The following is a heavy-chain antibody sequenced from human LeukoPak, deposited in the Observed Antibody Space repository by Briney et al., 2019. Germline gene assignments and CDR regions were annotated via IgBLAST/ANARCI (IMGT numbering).Heavy chain of an antibody. CDR2: IYYSGSP. J-gene: IGHJ1*01. D-gene: IGHD4-17*01. CDR1: GGSISSSSYY. Sequence: SDTLSLTCTVSGGSISSSSYYWGWIRQPPGKGLEWIGNIYYSGSPYYNPSLKSRVTISVDTSKNQFSLKLSSVTAADTAVYYCARTGDYGDYYFQYWGQGTLVTVSS. V-gene: IGHV4-39*01. CDR3: ARTGDYGDYYFQY.